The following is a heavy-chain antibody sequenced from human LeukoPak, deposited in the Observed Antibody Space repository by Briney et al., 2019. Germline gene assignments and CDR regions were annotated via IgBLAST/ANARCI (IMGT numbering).Heavy chain of an antibody. Sequence: TGGSLRLSCAASGFTFSTYAMNWVRQAPGKGLEWVSGISGSGGNTYYADSVKGRFTISRDNSKNTLYLQMNSLRAEDTAVYYCSAYFDYWGQGTLVTVSS. CDR1: GFTFSTYA. CDR2: ISGSGGNT. V-gene: IGHV3-23*01. CDR3: SAYFDY. J-gene: IGHJ4*02.